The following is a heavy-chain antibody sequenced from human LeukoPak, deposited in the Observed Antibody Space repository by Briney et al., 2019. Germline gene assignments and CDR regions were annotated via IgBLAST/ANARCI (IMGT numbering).Heavy chain of an antibody. CDR2: ISYDESDE. D-gene: IGHD1-26*01. Sequence: GGSLRLSCAASGFSFSGYGMHWVRQAPGKGLEWLAVISYDESDEYYADSVEGRFTISRDNSKNMMYLQMISLRAEDTAVYYCVKSLVGHTSGYWGQGTLVTVST. CDR3: VKSLVGHTSGY. V-gene: IGHV3-30*18. CDR1: GFSFSGYG. J-gene: IGHJ4*02.